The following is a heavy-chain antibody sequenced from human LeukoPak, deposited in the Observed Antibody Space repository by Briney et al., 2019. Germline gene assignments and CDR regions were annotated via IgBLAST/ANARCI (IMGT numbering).Heavy chain of an antibody. J-gene: IGHJ4*02. V-gene: IGHV3-23*01. CDR2: ISGSGGST. CDR3: AKFLSGYGPREGSDY. CDR1: GFTFSSSA. D-gene: IGHD5-12*01. Sequence: GGSLRLSCAASGFTFSSSAMSWVRQAPGKGLEWVSAISGSGGSTYYADSVKGRFTISRDNSKNTLYLQMNSLRAEDTAVYYCAKFLSGYGPREGSDYWGQGTLVTVSS.